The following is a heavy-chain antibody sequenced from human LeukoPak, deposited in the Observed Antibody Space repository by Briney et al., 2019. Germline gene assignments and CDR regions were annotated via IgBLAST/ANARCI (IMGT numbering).Heavy chain of an antibody. V-gene: IGHV4-4*07. Sequence: PSETLSLTCTVSGGSLSSYFWSWLRQPAGKGLEWIGRIYTSESTNYNPALKSRVTMSVDTSKNQFSLKLSSVTAADTAGYYCAGSWGDDMFDPWGQGTLVTVSS. CDR2: IYTSEST. CDR1: GGSLSSYF. J-gene: IGHJ5*02. CDR3: AGSWGDDMFDP. D-gene: IGHD3-16*01.